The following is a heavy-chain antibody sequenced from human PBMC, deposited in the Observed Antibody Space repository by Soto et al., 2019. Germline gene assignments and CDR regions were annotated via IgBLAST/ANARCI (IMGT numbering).Heavy chain of an antibody. J-gene: IGHJ4*02. D-gene: IGHD1-7*01. CDR3: ASRDPGTSVDY. V-gene: IGHV4-4*02. CDR2: IYRTGST. CDR1: GGSFTSNNW. Sequence: QVQLQESGPGLVKPSGTLSLTCAVSGGSFTSNNWWTWVRQPPGQWLEWIGEIYRTGSTNYNPSHTSRVTISLDNSENQFSLKVTSLTAADTAVYYCASRDPGTSVDYWGQGTLVTVSS.